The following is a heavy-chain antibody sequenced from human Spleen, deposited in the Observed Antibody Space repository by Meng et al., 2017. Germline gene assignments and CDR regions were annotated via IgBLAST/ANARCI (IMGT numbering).Heavy chain of an antibody. Sequence: GESLKISCAASGFTFSTYSMNWVRQAPGKGLEWVSSITSSSSYIYYADSVKGRFIISRDNAKNSLYLQMNSLRVEDTAVYYCAKSYRIVGASQLDYWGQGTLVTVSS. CDR3: AKSYRIVGASQLDY. D-gene: IGHD1-26*01. CDR2: ITSSSSYI. V-gene: IGHV3-21*04. CDR1: GFTFSTYS. J-gene: IGHJ4*02.